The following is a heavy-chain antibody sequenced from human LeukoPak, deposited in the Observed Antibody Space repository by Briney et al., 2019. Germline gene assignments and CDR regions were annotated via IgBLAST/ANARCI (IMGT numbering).Heavy chain of an antibody. Sequence: GGSLRLSCSASGFTFSSYALHWVRQAPGKGLEFVSGISNNGDITYHADSVKGRFTISRDNSKNTLYLQMDSLRPEDAAVYYCANLPLWGQGTLVTVSS. J-gene: IGHJ4*02. CDR2: ISNNGDIT. CDR1: GFTFSSYA. CDR3: ANLPL. V-gene: IGHV3-64*04.